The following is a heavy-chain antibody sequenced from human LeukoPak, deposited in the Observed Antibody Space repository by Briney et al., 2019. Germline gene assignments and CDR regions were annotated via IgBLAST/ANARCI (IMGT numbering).Heavy chain of an antibody. D-gene: IGHD1-20*01. Sequence: GGSLRLSCAASGFAFSSYSMNWVRQAPGRGLEWISYISSGSRTIYYADSVEGRFTISRDNGKNSLYLLLNSLRADDTAVYFCARESITRHRDFDYWGQGTLITVSS. J-gene: IGHJ4*02. CDR1: GFAFSSYS. CDR3: ARESITRHRDFDY. CDR2: ISSGSRTI. V-gene: IGHV3-48*01.